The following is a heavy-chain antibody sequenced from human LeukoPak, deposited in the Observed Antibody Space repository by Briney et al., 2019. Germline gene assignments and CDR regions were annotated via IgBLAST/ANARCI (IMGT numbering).Heavy chain of an antibody. D-gene: IGHD3-22*01. J-gene: IGHJ4*02. CDR2: IIPIFGTA. Sequence: SVKVSXKASGGTFRSYAISWVRQAPGQGLEWMGRIIPIFGTANYAQKFQGRVTITTDESTSTAYMELSSLRSGDTAVYYCAVILPYYYDSSGPFDYWGQGTLVTVSS. CDR3: AVILPYYYDSSGPFDY. V-gene: IGHV1-69*05. CDR1: GGTFRSYA.